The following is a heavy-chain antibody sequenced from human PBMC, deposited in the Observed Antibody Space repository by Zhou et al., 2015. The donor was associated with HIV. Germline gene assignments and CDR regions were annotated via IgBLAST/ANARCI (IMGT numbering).Heavy chain of an antibody. D-gene: IGHD4-11*01. Sequence: QVQLVQSGAEVKKPGSSVKVSCKASGYPFSSYGLTWVRQAPGQGLEWMGGFVPMFGTPHYAQKFQDRVTIAADESTNTYYMEMTSLTPEDTAVFYCARREVKHSPWQYGMDVWGQGTTVIVSS. V-gene: IGHV1-69*01. CDR2: FVPMFGTP. CDR1: GYPFSSYG. J-gene: IGHJ6*02. CDR3: ARREVKHSPWQYGMDV.